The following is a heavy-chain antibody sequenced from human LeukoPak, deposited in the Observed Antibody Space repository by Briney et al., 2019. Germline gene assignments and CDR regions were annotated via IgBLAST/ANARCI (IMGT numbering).Heavy chain of an antibody. J-gene: IGHJ3*02. V-gene: IGHV1-69*01. CDR2: IIPIFGTA. D-gene: IGHD3-3*01. CDR3: ARDRDDFTGAFDI. Sequence: SVKVSCKASGGTFSSYAISWVRQAPGRGLEWMGGIIPIFGTANYAQKFQGRVTITADESTSTAYMELSSLRSEDTAVYYCARDRDDFTGAFDIWGQGTMVTVSS. CDR1: GGTFSSYA.